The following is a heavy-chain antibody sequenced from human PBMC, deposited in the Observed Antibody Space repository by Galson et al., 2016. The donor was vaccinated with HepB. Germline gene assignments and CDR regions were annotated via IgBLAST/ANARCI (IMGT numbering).Heavy chain of an antibody. Sequence: SLRLSCAASAFLSDYGMHWVRQAPGKGLEWVAVIGFDGTNKYYADYVKGRFTISRDNSKNTLYLQMNSLRAEDTAVYFCASGYGDKSLDYWGQGTLVTVSS. J-gene: IGHJ4*02. D-gene: IGHD4-17*01. CDR1: AFLSDYG. CDR3: ASGYGDKSLDY. CDR2: IGFDGTNK. V-gene: IGHV3-33*01.